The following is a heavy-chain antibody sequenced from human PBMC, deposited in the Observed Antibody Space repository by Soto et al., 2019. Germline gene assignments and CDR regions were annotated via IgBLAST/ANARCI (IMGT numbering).Heavy chain of an antibody. Sequence: QLQLQESGPGLVKPSETLSLTCTVSGGSISSSSYYWGWIRQPPGKGLEWIGSIYYSGSTYYNPSLKSRVPISVDTSKNQCSLKLSSVTAADTAVYYCARPTYYDYIWGSSHAFDIWGQGTMVTVSS. CDR2: IYYSGST. V-gene: IGHV4-39*01. CDR3: ARPTYYDYIWGSSHAFDI. D-gene: IGHD3-16*01. CDR1: GGSISSSSYY. J-gene: IGHJ3*02.